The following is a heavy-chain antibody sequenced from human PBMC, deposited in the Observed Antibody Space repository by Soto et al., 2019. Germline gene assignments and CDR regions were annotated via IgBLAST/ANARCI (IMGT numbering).Heavy chain of an antibody. D-gene: IGHD5-12*01. CDR2: IYHIGST. J-gene: IGHJ5*02. CDR3: ARFTYKSGFNWFDP. V-gene: IGHV4-59*01. CDR1: GAPINSDY. Sequence: SDTVSRTCTVSGAPINSDYWGWIRQSPGKGLEWIGYIYHIGSTDYNASLKSRVTISIDKSKNQFSLNLRSVTAADTAVYFCARFTYKSGFNWFDPWGQGTQGTV.